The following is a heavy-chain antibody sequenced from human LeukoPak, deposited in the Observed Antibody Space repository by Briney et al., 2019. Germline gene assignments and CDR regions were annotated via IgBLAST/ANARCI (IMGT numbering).Heavy chain of an antibody. Sequence: GGSLRLSCAASGFTFSDYYMSWIRQARGKGLEWVSYISSSGSTIYYADSVKGRFTISSDNAKNSLYLQMNSLRAEDTAVYYCATGYSYGSPNYWGQGTLVTVSS. CDR1: GFTFSDYY. J-gene: IGHJ4*02. CDR3: ATGYSYGSPNY. V-gene: IGHV3-11*01. CDR2: ISSSGSTI. D-gene: IGHD5-18*01.